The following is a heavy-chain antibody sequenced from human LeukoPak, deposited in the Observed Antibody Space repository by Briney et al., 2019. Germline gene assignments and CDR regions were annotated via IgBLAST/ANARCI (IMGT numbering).Heavy chain of an antibody. CDR1: GFTFSSYG. CDR2: ISYDGSNK. Sequence: GGSLRLSCAASGFTFSSYGMHWVRQAPGKGLEWVAVISYDGSNKYYADSVKGRFTISRDNSKNTLYLQMNSLRAEDTAVYYCAKDKRYSSGWYGAFDIWGQGTMVTVSS. D-gene: IGHD6-19*01. V-gene: IGHV3-30*18. CDR3: AKDKRYSSGWYGAFDI. J-gene: IGHJ3*02.